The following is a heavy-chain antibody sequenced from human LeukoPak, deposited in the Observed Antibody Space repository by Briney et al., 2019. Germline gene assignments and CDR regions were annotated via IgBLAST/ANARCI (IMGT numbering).Heavy chain of an antibody. J-gene: IGHJ3*02. D-gene: IGHD6-13*01. CDR3: ASTGGSSWPYDAFDI. CDR1: GFTVSSNY. Sequence: LSGGSLRLSCAASGFTVSSNYMSWVRQAPGKGLDWVSVIYSGGSTYYADSVKGRFTISRDNSKNTLYLQMNSLRAEDTAVYYCASTGGSSWPYDAFDIWGQGTMVTVPS. V-gene: IGHV3-53*01. CDR2: IYSGGST.